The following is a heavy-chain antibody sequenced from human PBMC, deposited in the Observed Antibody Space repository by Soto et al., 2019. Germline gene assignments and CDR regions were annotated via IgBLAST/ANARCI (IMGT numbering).Heavy chain of an antibody. D-gene: IGHD1-1*01. CDR3: ARGSWNDKYYFDY. Sequence: EVQLVESGGGLVQPGRYLRLSCAASGFTFDDYAMHWVRQAPGKGLEWVSGISWNSGSIGYADSVKGRFTISRDNAKNSLYLQMNSLRAEDTALYYCARGSWNDKYYFDYWGQGTLVTVSS. CDR2: ISWNSGSI. J-gene: IGHJ4*02. CDR1: GFTFDDYA. V-gene: IGHV3-9*01.